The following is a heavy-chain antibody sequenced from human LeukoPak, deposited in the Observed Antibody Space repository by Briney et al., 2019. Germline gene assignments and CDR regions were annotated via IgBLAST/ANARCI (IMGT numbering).Heavy chain of an antibody. V-gene: IGHV6-1*01. CDR2: TYYRSKWYN. D-gene: IGHD6-19*01. CDR3: AREAVAANVNDY. CDR1: GESASSNSAA. J-gene: IGHJ4*02. Sequence: SQTLSLTCAISGESASSNSAAWNWIRQSPSRGLEWLGRTYYRSKWYNDYAVSVKSRITINPDTSKNQFSRQLNSVTPEDTAVYYCAREAVAANVNDYWGQGTLVTVSS.